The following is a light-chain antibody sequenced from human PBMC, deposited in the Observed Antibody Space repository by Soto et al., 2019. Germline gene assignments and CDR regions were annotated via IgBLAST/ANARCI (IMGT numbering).Light chain of an antibody. J-gene: IGLJ3*02. V-gene: IGLV2-14*01. CDR2: EVS. Sequence: QSALTQPASVSGSPGQSITISCTGTSSDVGAYNYVSWYQQHPGKAPKLMIYEVSNRPSGISNRFSCSKSGNTASLTISGLQAEDEADYYCSSFTSSNTWVFCGGTKLTVL. CDR1: SSDVGAYNY. CDR3: SSFTSSNTWV.